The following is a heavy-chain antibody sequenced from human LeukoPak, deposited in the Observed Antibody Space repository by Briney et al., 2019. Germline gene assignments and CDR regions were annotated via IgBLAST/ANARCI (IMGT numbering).Heavy chain of an antibody. J-gene: IGHJ5*02. CDR3: AGSPLLDYYYSSCYYYVNWFDP. CDR2: IYTSGST. D-gene: IGHD3-22*01. CDR1: GGSISSYY. Sequence: SETLSLTCTVSGGSISSYYWSWIRQPPGKGLEWIGYIYTSGSTNYNPSLKSRVTISVDTSKNQFSLKLSSVTAADTAVYYCAGSPLLDYYYSSCYYYVNWFDPWGQGTLVNVSS. V-gene: IGHV4-4*09.